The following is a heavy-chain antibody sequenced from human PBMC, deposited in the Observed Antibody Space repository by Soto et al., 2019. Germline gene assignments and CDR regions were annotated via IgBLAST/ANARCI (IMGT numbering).Heavy chain of an antibody. CDR1: GFTFSSYS. CDR3: ASGRGRYFYYGMEV. V-gene: IGHV3-48*01. J-gene: IGHJ6*02. D-gene: IGHD1-26*01. CDR2: ISSSSSTI. Sequence: PGGSLRLSCAASGFTFSSYSMNWVRQAPGKGLEWVSYISSSSSTIYYADYVKGRFTISRDNSKNTLYLQMNSLRAEDTAVYYCASGRGRYFYYGMEVWGQGTTVTVSS.